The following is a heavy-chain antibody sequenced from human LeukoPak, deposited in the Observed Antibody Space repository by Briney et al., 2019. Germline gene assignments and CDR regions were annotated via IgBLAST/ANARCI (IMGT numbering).Heavy chain of an antibody. CDR1: GYSFTGYL. CDR2: INPNNGGT. Sequence: GASVKVSCKASGYSFTGYLVHWVRQAPGQGLELMAYINPNNGGTKYAQKFQGRVTMTRDTSINTVYMELSSLRSDDSAVYCCARDGIVAVTAASSDAFDFWGQATMVTVSS. J-gene: IGHJ3*01. V-gene: IGHV1-2*02. CDR3: ARDGIVAVTAASSDAFDF. D-gene: IGHD2-21*02.